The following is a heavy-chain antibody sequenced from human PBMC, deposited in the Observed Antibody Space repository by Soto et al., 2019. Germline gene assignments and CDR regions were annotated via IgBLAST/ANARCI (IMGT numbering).Heavy chain of an antibody. CDR3: ALGAGGIAVAGSFDY. CDR1: GGTFSSYA. J-gene: IGHJ4*02. V-gene: IGHV1-69*13. CDR2: IIPIFGTA. D-gene: IGHD6-19*01. Sequence: ASVKVSCKASGGTFSSYAISWVRQAPGQGLEWMGGIIPIFGTANYAQKFQGRVTITADESTSTAYMELSSLRSEDTAVYYCALGAGGIAVAGSFDYWGQGTLVTLSS.